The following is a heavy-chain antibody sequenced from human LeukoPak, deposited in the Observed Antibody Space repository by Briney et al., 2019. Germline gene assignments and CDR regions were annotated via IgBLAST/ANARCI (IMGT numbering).Heavy chain of an antibody. CDR1: GGSFSGYY. D-gene: IGHD6-6*01. CDR2: INHSGST. Sequence: SETLSLTCAVSGGSFSGYYWSWIRQPPGKGLEWIGEINHSGSTNYNPSLKSRVTISVDTSKNQFSLKLSSVTAADTAVYYCARVQGRIAARPKNWFDPWGQGTLVTVSS. CDR3: ARVQGRIAARPKNWFDP. V-gene: IGHV4-34*01. J-gene: IGHJ5*02.